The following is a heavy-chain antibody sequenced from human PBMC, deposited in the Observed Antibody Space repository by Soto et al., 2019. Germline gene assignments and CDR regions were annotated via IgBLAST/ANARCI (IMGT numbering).Heavy chain of an antibody. J-gene: IGHJ3*01. V-gene: IGHV3-74*03. CDR3: AVAVAGKFDLDL. CDR1: GFTFSSYW. D-gene: IGHD6-19*01. CDR2: TNGDGSST. Sequence: EVQLVESGGGLVQPGGSLRLSCAASGFTFSSYWMHWVRQAPGKGPMWVSRTNGDGSSTTYADSVKGRFTISRDNAKNTLYLQMNRLRAEDTAVYYCAVAVAGKFDLDLWGQGTMVTVSS.